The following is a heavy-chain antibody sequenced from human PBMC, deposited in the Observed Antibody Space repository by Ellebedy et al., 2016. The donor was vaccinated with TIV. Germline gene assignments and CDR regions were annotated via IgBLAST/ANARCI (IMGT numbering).Heavy chain of an antibody. J-gene: IGHJ4*02. CDR2: IYYSGST. D-gene: IGHD4-17*01. CDR3: ARAQVATTVTTGFDY. Sequence: SETLSLTXAVYGGSFSGYYWSWIRQPPGKGLEWIGYIYYSGSTNYNPSLKSRVTISVDTSKNQFSLKLSSVTAADTAVYYCARAQVATTVTTGFDYWGQGTLVTVSS. V-gene: IGHV4-34*01. CDR1: GGSFSGYY.